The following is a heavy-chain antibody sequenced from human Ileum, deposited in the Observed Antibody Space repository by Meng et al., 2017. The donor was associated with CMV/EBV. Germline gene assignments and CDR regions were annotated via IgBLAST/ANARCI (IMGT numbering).Heavy chain of an antibody. CDR2: ISSSGTI. V-gene: IGHV3-48*03. CDR3: AKGGDGYNGGWFDP. CDR1: GFTFSSCG. D-gene: IGHD5-24*01. Sequence: GESLKISCAASGFTFSSCGMNWVRQAPGKGLDWVSYISSSGTIYYADSVKGRFTISRDNAKNSLYLQMNSLRAEDTAVYYCAKGGDGYNGGWFDPWGQGTLVTVSS. J-gene: IGHJ5*02.